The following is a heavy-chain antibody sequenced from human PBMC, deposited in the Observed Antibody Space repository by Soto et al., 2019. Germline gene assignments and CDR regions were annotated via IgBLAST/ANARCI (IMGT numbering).Heavy chain of an antibody. CDR3: ARDFYDILTGYAYYYYYMDV. D-gene: IGHD3-9*01. Sequence: GGSLRLSCAASGFTFSSYSMNWVRQAPGKGLEWVSYISSSSSTIYYADYVKGRFTISRDNAKNSLYLQMNSLRAEDKVVYYFARDFYDILTGYAYYYYYMDVWGKGTTVTVSS. V-gene: IGHV3-48*01. J-gene: IGHJ6*03. CDR1: GFTFSSYS. CDR2: ISSSSSTI.